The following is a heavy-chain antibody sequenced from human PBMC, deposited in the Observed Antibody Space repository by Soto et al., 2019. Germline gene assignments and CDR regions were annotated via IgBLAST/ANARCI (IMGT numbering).Heavy chain of an antibody. J-gene: IGHJ6*02. CDR1: GGTFSSYA. Sequence: SVKVSCKASGGTFSSYAISWVRQAPGQGLEWMGGNIPIFGTANYAQKFQGRVTITADKSTSTAYMELSSLRSEDTAVYYCAGADILTGYYAYYYGMDVWGQGTTVTVSS. D-gene: IGHD3-9*01. CDR2: NIPIFGTA. CDR3: AGADILTGYYAYYYGMDV. V-gene: IGHV1-69*06.